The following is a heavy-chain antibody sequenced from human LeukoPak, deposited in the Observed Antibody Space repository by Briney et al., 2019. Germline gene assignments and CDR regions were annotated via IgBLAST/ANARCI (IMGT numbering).Heavy chain of an antibody. CDR1: GFTFRSYG. V-gene: IGHV3-64*01. CDR3: ARGARYYYDSSGWTSPPDY. J-gene: IGHJ4*02. Sequence: GGSLRLSCAASGFTFRSYGMSWVRQAPGKGLEYVSAISSNGGSTYYANSVKGRFTISRDNSKNTLYLQMGSLRAEDMAVYYCARGARYYYDSSGWTSPPDYWGQGTLVTVSS. D-gene: IGHD3-22*01. CDR2: ISSNGGST.